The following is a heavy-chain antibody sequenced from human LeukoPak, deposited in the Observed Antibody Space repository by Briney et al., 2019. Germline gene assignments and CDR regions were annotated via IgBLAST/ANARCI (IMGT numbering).Heavy chain of an antibody. D-gene: IGHD6-13*01. V-gene: IGHV3-23*01. Sequence: QPGGSLRLSCAASGFTFSSYAMSWVRQAPGKGLEWVSAISGSGGSTYYADSVKGRFTISRDNSKNTLYLQMNSLRAEDTAVYYCAKDGENSSSWYRYYYYGMDVWGQGTTVTVSS. J-gene: IGHJ6*02. CDR1: GFTFSSYA. CDR2: ISGSGGST. CDR3: AKDGENSSSWYRYYYYGMDV.